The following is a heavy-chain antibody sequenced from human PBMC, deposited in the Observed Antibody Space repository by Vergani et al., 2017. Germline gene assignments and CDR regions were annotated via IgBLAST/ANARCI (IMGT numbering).Heavy chain of an antibody. Sequence: QVQLQQWGAGLLKPSETLSLTCAVYGGSFSGYYWSWIRQPPGKGLEWIGEINHSGSTNYNPSLKSRVTISVDTSKNQFSLKLSSVTAADTAVYYCARVYSGSYGAKYWGQGTLVTVPS. CDR3: ARVYSGSYGAKY. J-gene: IGHJ4*02. CDR2: INHSGST. V-gene: IGHV4-34*01. D-gene: IGHD1-26*01. CDR1: GGSFSGYY.